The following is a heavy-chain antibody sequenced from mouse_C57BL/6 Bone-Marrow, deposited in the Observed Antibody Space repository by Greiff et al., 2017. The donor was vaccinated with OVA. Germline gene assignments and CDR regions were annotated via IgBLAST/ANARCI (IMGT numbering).Heavy chain of an antibody. Sequence: EVKVVESGGGLVKPGGSLKLSCAASGFTFSSYAMSWVRQTPEKRLEWVATISDGGSYTYYPDNVKGRFTISRDNAKNNLYLQMSHLKSEDTAMYYCARGYYCDYWGQGTTLTVSS. CDR3: ARGYYCDY. J-gene: IGHJ2*01. CDR1: GFTFSSYA. V-gene: IGHV5-4*03. CDR2: ISDGGSYT.